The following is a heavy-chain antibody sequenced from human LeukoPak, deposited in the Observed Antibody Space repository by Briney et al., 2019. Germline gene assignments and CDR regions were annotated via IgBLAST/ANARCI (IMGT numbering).Heavy chain of an antibody. V-gene: IGHV3-23*01. CDR1: GFTFSTYW. CDR3: AKGVRGSSWYGTDY. Sequence: GGSLRLSCAASGFTFSTYWMHWVRQTPGKGLEWVSAISGSSGSTYYADSVKGRFTISRDNSKNTLYLQMNSLRAEDTAVCYCAKGVRGSSWYGTDYWGQGTLVTVSS. J-gene: IGHJ4*02. CDR2: ISGSSGST. D-gene: IGHD6-13*01.